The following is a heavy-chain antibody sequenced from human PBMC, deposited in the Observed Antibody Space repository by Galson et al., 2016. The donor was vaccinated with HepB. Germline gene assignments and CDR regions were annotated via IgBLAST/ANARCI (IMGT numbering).Heavy chain of an antibody. CDR3: AREAIAAAGTHDAFDI. D-gene: IGHD6-13*01. CDR2: IYSGGST. J-gene: IGHJ3*02. V-gene: IGHV3-53*01. Sequence: SLRLSCAASGFSVSSNYIIWDRQAPGKGLEWVSAIYSGGSTYYADAVKGHFTVSRDNPKNTVYLQMNSLRAEDTAVYYCAREAIAAAGTHDAFDIWGQGTMVTVCS. CDR1: GFSVSSNY.